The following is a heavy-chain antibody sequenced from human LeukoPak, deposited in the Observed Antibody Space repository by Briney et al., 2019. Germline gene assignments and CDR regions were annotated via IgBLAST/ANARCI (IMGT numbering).Heavy chain of an antibody. CDR2: INPDTGGT. V-gene: IGHV1-2*02. CDR1: GYTFTGYY. Sequence: GASVKVSCKASGYTFTGYYMHWVRQAPGQGLEWMGWINPDTGGTKYAQKFQGRVTMTRDTSISTAYMELSRLRSDDTAVYYCARAEVAAPGTDYYYYYMDVWGKGTTVTISS. D-gene: IGHD6-13*01. J-gene: IGHJ6*03. CDR3: ARAEVAAPGTDYYYYYMDV.